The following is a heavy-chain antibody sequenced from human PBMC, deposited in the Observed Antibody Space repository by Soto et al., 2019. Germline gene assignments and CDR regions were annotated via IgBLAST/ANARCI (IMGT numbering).Heavy chain of an antibody. D-gene: IGHD3-22*01. CDR1: GGTFSSYA. Sequence: SVKVSCKASGGTFSSYAISWVRQAPGQGLEWMGGIIPIFGTANYAQKFQGRVTITADESTSTAYMELSSLRSEDTAVYYCARVPKEYYYDSSGYWFQHWGQG. CDR2: IIPIFGTA. V-gene: IGHV1-69*13. CDR3: ARVPKEYYYDSSGYWFQH. J-gene: IGHJ1*01.